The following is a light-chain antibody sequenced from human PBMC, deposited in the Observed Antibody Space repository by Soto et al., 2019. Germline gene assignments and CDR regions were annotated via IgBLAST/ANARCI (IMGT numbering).Light chain of an antibody. CDR1: QTVSSY. Sequence: EIVVTQSQDTLSVSPWERDMIYCRASQTVSSYLAWYQQKPGQTPRLLMYGASTRPTGIPARFSGSGSGTEFTLTISSLQSEDFAVYYCQQYNNWPPLTLGGGTKVDIK. J-gene: IGKJ4*01. CDR2: GAS. CDR3: QQYNNWPPLT. V-gene: IGKV3-15*01.